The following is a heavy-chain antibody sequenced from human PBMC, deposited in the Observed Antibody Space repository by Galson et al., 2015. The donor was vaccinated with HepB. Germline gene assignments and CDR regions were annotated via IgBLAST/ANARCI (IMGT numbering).Heavy chain of an antibody. CDR1: GGSISSSLYY. CDR2: IYYSGST. V-gene: IGHV4-39*07. CDR3: ARDRTLWLEELFAEIDY. Sequence: ETLSLTCTVSGGSISSSLYYWGWIRQPPGKGLEWLGTIYYSGSTYYNPSLKSRVSILVDTSKNEFSLKLSSVTAADTAVYYCARDRTLWLEELFAEIDYWGQGTLVTVSS. D-gene: IGHD3-10*01. J-gene: IGHJ4*02.